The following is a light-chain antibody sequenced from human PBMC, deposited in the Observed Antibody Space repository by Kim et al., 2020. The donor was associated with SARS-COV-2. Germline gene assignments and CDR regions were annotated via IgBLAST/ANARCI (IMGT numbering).Light chain of an antibody. J-gene: IGLJ3*02. CDR3: NSRDSSGNHHWV. CDR2: GKN. V-gene: IGLV3-19*01. CDR1: SLRSYY. Sequence: LGQTARITCQGDSLRSYYASWYQQKPGQAPVLVIYGKNNRPSGIPDRFSGSSSGNTASLTITGAQAEDEADYYCNSRDSSGNHHWVFGGGTQLTVL.